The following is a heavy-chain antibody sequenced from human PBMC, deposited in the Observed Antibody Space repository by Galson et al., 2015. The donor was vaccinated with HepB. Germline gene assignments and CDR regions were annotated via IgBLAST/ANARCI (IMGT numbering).Heavy chain of an antibody. V-gene: IGHV3-53*01. Sequence: SLRLSCAVSGFTFSSYDMSWVRQAPGKGLEWVSVTYNDGGTYYADSVKGRFTISRDNSKNTLYLQMNSLRAEDTAVYYCARPGEGVTMVRGTNYGTDVWGQGTTVTVSS. D-gene: IGHD3-10*01. CDR3: ARPGEGVTMVRGTNYGTDV. CDR1: GFTFSSYD. J-gene: IGHJ6*02. CDR2: TYNDGGT.